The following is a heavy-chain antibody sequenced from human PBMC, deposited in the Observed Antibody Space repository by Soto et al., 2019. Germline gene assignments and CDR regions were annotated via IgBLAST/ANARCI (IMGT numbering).Heavy chain of an antibody. V-gene: IGHV1-18*01. Sequence: QVQLVQSGAEVKKPGASVKVSCKASGYTFTSYGISWVRQAPGQGLEWMGWISAYNGNTNYAQKLQGRVTMTTTTPTPTTTLDLRMLSSNDTAMDFYACESGCKADYWGQGTLVTVSS. CDR2: ISAYNGNT. CDR1: GYTFTSYG. D-gene: IGHD1-26*01. CDR3: ACESGCKADY. J-gene: IGHJ4*02.